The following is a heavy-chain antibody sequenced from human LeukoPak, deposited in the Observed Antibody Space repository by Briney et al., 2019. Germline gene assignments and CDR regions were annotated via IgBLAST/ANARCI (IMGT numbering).Heavy chain of an antibody. CDR2: IYYSGST. V-gene: IGHV4-39*01. Sequence: SETLSLTCTVSGGSISSSSYYWGWIRQPPGKGLEWIGSIYYSGSTNYNPSLKSRVTISVDTSKNQFSLKLSSVTAADTAVYYCARHSRHKAVAGYEDFDYWGQGTLVTVSS. CDR1: GGSISSSSYY. J-gene: IGHJ4*02. D-gene: IGHD6-19*01. CDR3: ARHSRHKAVAGYEDFDY.